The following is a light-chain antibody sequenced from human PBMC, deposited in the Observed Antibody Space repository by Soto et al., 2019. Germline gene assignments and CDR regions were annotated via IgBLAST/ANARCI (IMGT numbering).Light chain of an antibody. J-gene: IGLJ2*01. CDR2: ENN. CDR3: GTWDSSLSAGV. CDR1: SSNIGNNY. V-gene: IGLV1-51*02. Sequence: QSVLTQPPSVSVAPGQKVTISCSGSSSNIGNNYISWYQQVPGTAPKLLIYENNRRPSDIPDRFSGSKSGTSATLGITGLQTGDEADYYCGTWDSSLSAGVFGGGTKVTVL.